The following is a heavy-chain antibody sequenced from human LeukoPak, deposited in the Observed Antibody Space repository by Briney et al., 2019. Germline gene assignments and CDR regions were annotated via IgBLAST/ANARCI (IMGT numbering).Heavy chain of an antibody. CDR3: ARVSITMIPYGMDV. D-gene: IGHD3-22*01. J-gene: IGHJ6*02. Sequence: GGSLRLSCAASGFTFSSYSMNWVRQAPGKGLEWVSSISSSSSYIYYADSVKGRFTISRDNAKNSLYLQMNSLRAEDTAVYYCARVSITMIPYGMDVWGQGTTATVSS. V-gene: IGHV3-21*01. CDR2: ISSSSSYI. CDR1: GFTFSSYS.